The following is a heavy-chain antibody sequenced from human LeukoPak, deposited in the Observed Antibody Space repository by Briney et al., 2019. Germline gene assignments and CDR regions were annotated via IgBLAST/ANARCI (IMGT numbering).Heavy chain of an antibody. D-gene: IGHD3-3*01. Sequence: ASVKVSCKASGYTFTGDYMHWVRQAPGQGLEWMGWINPNSGGTNYAQKFQGRVTMTRDTSISTAYMELSRLRSDDTAVYYCARVNGVVSDAFDIWGQGTMVTVSS. J-gene: IGHJ3*02. V-gene: IGHV1-2*02. CDR1: GYTFTGDY. CDR2: INPNSGGT. CDR3: ARVNGVVSDAFDI.